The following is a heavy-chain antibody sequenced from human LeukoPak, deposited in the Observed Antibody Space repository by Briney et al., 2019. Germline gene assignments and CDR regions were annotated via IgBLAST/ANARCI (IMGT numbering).Heavy chain of an antibody. CDR1: GFVFSSFV. CDR2: ITGGGVST. V-gene: IGHV3-23*01. Sequence: GGSLRLSCAASGFVFSSFVMSWVRQAPGKGLEWVSAITGGGVSTFYADSVKGRFTISRDNSKNTMYLQMSSLRAEDTAVYYCAKIRLEESATGYWGQGTLVTVSS. D-gene: IGHD2-15*01. J-gene: IGHJ4*02. CDR3: AKIRLEESATGY.